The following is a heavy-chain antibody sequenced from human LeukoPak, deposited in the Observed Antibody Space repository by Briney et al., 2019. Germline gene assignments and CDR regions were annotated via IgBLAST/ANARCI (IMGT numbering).Heavy chain of an antibody. Sequence: ASVKVSCKASGGTFSSYAISWVRQAPGQGLEWMGGIIPIFGTANYAQKFQGRVTITADESTSTAYMGLSSLRPEDTAVYYCATLAAAGLYFDYWGQGTLVTVSS. CDR1: GGTFSSYA. CDR2: IIPIFGTA. D-gene: IGHD6-13*01. V-gene: IGHV1-69*13. CDR3: ATLAAAGLYFDY. J-gene: IGHJ4*02.